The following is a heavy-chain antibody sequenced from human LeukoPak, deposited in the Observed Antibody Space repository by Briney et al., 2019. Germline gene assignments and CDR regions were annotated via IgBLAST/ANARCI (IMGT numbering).Heavy chain of an antibody. CDR1: GFTVNSNS. J-gene: IGHJ6*02. V-gene: IGHV3-53*01. CDR3: VGRPYYYYGMDV. CDR2: IYSGDST. Sequence: GGSLRLSCAASGFTVNSNSMSWVRQATGKGLECVAAIYSGDSTYYPDSVKGRFSISRDNSKNTLYFQMSSLIAEDTAIYYCVGRPYYYYGMDVWGQGTTVTVSS.